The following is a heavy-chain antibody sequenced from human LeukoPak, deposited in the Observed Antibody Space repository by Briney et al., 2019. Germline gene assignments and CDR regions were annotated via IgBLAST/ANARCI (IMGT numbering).Heavy chain of an antibody. CDR1: GFTFSTYA. V-gene: IGHV3-23*01. CDR3: ARERATHFDY. D-gene: IGHD1-26*01. Sequence: GGSLRLSCAASGFTFSTYAMSWVRQAAGKGLEWVSLISGSGGGTYYAESVKGRFTISRDNSKNTLYLQMNSLRAEDTAVYYCARERATHFDYWGQGTLVTVSS. CDR2: ISGSGGGT. J-gene: IGHJ4*02.